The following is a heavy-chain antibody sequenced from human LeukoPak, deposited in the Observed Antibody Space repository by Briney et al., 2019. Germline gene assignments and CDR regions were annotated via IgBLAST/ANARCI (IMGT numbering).Heavy chain of an antibody. CDR3: TREEYSSFWSTAGAFYI. J-gene: IGHJ3*02. CDR2: ISKDGGFK. CDR1: GFTFSIYN. V-gene: IGHV3-30*03. Sequence: GGSPRLSCAASGFTFSIYNLHRVRQAPGKGLEWVGVISKDGGFKYYADSVKGRFTISRDNSKNTFYLQMNSLIIEDTAVYYCTREEYSSFWSTAGAFYIWGQGTMVTVSS. D-gene: IGHD6-19*01.